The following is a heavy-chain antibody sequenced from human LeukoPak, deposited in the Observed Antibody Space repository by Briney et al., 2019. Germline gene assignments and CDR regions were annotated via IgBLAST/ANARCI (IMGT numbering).Heavy chain of an antibody. J-gene: IGHJ4*02. D-gene: IGHD3-10*01. V-gene: IGHV4-61*02. CDR3: ARSQLLWFGELHFDF. CDR1: GGSISSNSYY. Sequence: SETLSLTCTVSGGSISSNSYYWIWIRQPAGKGLEGIGRIYTSGSTNYNPSLKRPFTISLKTSKTRYCLNLSSVTAADTAVYYCARSQLLWFGELHFDFWGQGTLVTVSS. CDR2: IYTSGST.